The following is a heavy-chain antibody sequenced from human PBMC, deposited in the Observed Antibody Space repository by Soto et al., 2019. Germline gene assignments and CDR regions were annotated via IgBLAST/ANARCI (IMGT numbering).Heavy chain of an antibody. CDR2: INPSGGST. J-gene: IGHJ6*02. Sequence: SVKVSCKASGYTFTSYYMHWVRQAPGQGLEWMGIINPSGGSTTYAQKFQGRVTMTRDTSTSTVYMELSSLRSEDTAVYYCARGDIVAIFGMDVWGQGTTVTVSS. D-gene: IGHD5-12*01. CDR1: GYTFTSYY. CDR3: ARGDIVAIFGMDV. V-gene: IGHV1-46*01.